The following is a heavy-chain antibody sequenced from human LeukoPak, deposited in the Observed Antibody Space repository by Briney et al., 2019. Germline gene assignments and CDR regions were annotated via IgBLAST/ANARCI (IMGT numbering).Heavy chain of an antibody. CDR1: GFTFSSYS. J-gene: IGHJ4*02. CDR2: ISSSSSYI. CDR3: ARDGALVGATTIHDY. D-gene: IGHD1-26*01. Sequence: GGSLRLSCAASGFTFSSYSMNWVRQAPGKGLEWVSSISSSSSYIYYADSVKGRFTISRDNAKNSLYLQTNSLRAEDTAVYYCARDGALVGATTIHDYWGQGTLVTVSS. V-gene: IGHV3-21*01.